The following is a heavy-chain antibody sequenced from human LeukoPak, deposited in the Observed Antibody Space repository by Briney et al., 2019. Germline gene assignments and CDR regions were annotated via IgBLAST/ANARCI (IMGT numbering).Heavy chain of an antibody. J-gene: IGHJ4*02. CDR3: ARVTGYRIEDYFDY. D-gene: IGHD6-13*01. CDR1: GGSISSSSYY. CDR2: IYYSGST. V-gene: IGHV4-39*07. Sequence: SETLSLTCTVSGGSISSSSYYWGWIRQPPGKGLEWIGSIYYSGSTYYNPSLKSRVTISVETSKNEFSLKLRSVTAVDTAVYYCARVTGYRIEDYFDYWGQGTLVTVSS.